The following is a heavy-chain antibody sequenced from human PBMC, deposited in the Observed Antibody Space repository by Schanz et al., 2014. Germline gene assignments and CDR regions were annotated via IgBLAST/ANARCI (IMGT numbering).Heavy chain of an antibody. CDR3: ERFQSPHQPFDY. J-gene: IGHJ4*02. CDR2: IKHDGSEK. V-gene: IGHV3-7*01. CDR1: GSTFRNYG. D-gene: IGHD2-2*01. Sequence: EVQVVESGGDFVQPGGSLRLSCAVSGSTFRNYGMGWVRQAPGKGLEWVAYIKHDGSEKYHVDSVKGRFTISRDNAKGSVYLQMNSLRAEDTAVYYCERFQSPHQPFDYWGQGTLVTVSS.